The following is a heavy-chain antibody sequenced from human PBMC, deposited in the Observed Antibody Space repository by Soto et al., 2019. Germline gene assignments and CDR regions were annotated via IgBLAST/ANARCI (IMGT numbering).Heavy chain of an antibody. Sequence: QVQLVESGGGVVQPGRSLRLSCAASGFTFSSYAMHWVRQAPGKGLEWVAVISYDGSNKYYADSVKGRFTISRDNSKNTLYLQMNSLRAEDTAVYYCAGFCISTSCYASFDYWGQGTLVTVSS. CDR2: ISYDGSNK. CDR1: GFTFSSYA. CDR3: AGFCISTSCYASFDY. J-gene: IGHJ4*02. V-gene: IGHV3-30-3*01. D-gene: IGHD2-2*01.